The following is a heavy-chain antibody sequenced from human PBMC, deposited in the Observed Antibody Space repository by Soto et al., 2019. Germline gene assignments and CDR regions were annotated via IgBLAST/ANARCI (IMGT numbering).Heavy chain of an antibody. CDR2: IYHSGST. J-gene: IGHJ5*02. CDR1: GGSISSGGYS. Sequence: QLQLQESGSGLVKPSQTLSLTCAVSGGSISSGGYSWSWIRQPPGEGLEWIGYIYHSGSTYYNPSLTRRVTISVDRSKNQFSLKLSSVTAADTAVYYCARWWMYAPRFDPWSQGTLVTVSS. D-gene: IGHD2-8*01. CDR3: ARWWMYAPRFDP. V-gene: IGHV4-30-2*01.